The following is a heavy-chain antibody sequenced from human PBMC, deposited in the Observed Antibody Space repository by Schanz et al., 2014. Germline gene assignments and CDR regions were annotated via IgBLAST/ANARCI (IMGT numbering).Heavy chain of an antibody. V-gene: IGHV1-2*06. CDR2: INPNSGGT. J-gene: IGHJ5*01. CDR3: ARDSDVSKYNLFDS. CDR1: GYTFTGYS. Sequence: QVQLVQSGADVKKPGASVKVSCKASGYTFTGYSMHWVRQAPGQGLEWMGRINPNSGGTNYAQKFQGRVTMTRESSISTVYMELTRLTFDDTAIYYCARDSDVSKYNLFDSWGQGTLVTVSS.